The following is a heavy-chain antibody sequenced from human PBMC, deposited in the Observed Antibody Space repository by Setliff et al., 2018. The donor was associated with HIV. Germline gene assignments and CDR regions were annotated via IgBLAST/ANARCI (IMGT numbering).Heavy chain of an antibody. V-gene: IGHV4-38-2*02. CDR1: GYSISSGYY. D-gene: IGHD4-17*01. CDR2: FYHSTT. J-gene: IGHJ4*02. Sequence: SETLSLTCVVSGYSISSGYYWGWIRQPPGTGLEWIGSFYHSTTYYNPSLKSRVTISVDTSKNQFSLKLRSVTAADTAVYYCARDPPGYGDSNDYWGQGTLVTVSS. CDR3: ARDPPGYGDSNDY.